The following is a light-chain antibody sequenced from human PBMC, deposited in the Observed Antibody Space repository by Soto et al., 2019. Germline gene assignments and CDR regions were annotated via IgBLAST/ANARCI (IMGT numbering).Light chain of an antibody. CDR3: ATWDSSLSIFV. Sequence: QSVLTQPPSVFAGPGQKVTMSCSGGSSNIGNYYVSWHQQLPGTAPRLLIYENDKPPSPIPDRFSRSTSGTSATLGITGLHPLFVSDYYCATWDSSLSIFVFGTG. CDR1: SSNIGNYY. V-gene: IGLV1-51*02. J-gene: IGLJ1*01. CDR2: END.